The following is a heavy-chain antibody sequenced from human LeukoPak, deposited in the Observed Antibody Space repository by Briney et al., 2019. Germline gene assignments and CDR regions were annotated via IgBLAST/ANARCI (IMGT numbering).Heavy chain of an antibody. D-gene: IGHD3-3*01. CDR1: GFTFSSFD. J-gene: IGHJ3*02. V-gene: IGHV3-13*01. Sequence: PGGSLRLSCAASGFTFSSFDMHWVRQAPGKGLEWVSGIGTLLDTDYPDSLKGRFTISRDNSKNTLYLQMNSLRAEDTAVYYCARGTYYDFWSGYYHDAFDIWGQGTMVTVSS. CDR3: ARGTYYDFWSGYYHDAFDI. CDR2: IGTLLDT.